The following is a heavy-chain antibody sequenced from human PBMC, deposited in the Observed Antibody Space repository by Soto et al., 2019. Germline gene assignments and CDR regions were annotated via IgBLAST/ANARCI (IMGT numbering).Heavy chain of an antibody. J-gene: IGHJ6*02. V-gene: IGHV3-21*01. CDR1: GFTFSTYS. CDR2: ISSSSSYI. D-gene: IGHD3-22*01. Sequence: EVQLVESGGGLVKPGGSLKLSSAASGFTFSTYSMNWVRQAPGKGLEWVSSISSSSSYIYYADSVMGRFTISRYNAKKSLYLQMNSLRAEDTAVYYCARYDSSGYYWPYYYYGMDVWGQGTTVTVSS. CDR3: ARYDSSGYYWPYYYYGMDV.